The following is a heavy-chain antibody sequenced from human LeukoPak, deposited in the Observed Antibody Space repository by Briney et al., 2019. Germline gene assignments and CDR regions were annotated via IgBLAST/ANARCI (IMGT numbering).Heavy chain of an antibody. CDR2: ISDSGART. CDR1: GFTFSSYA. CDR3: ASDYFLDY. J-gene: IGHJ4*02. V-gene: IGHV3-23*01. Sequence: GGSLRLSCAASGFTFSSYAMTWVRQAPGKGLEWVSTISDSGARTNCADSAKGRFTISRDNSMNTLYLQMNSLRADDTAVYYCASDYFLDYWVQGTLVTVSS. D-gene: IGHD6-25*01.